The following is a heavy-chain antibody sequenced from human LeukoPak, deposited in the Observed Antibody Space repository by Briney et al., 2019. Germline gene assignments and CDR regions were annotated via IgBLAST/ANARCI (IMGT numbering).Heavy chain of an antibody. CDR1: GFTFSSYA. J-gene: IGHJ4*02. D-gene: IGHD4-17*01. V-gene: IGHV3-30-3*01. Sequence: GRSLRLSCAASGFTFSSYAMHWVRQAPGKGLEWVAVISYDGSSKYYADSVKGRFTISRDNSKNTLYLQMNSLRAEDTAVYYCARDRGVTTVTEYYFDYWGQGTLVTVSS. CDR3: ARDRGVTTVTEYYFDY. CDR2: ISYDGSSK.